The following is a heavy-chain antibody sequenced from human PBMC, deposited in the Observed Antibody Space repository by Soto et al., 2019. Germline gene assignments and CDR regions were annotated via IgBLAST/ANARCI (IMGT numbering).Heavy chain of an antibody. D-gene: IGHD6-19*01. J-gene: IGHJ4*02. CDR1: GGSISSYY. Sequence: SETLSLTCTVSGGSISSYYWSWIRQPPGKGLEWIGYIYYSGSTNYNPSLKSRVTISVDTSKNQFSLKLSSVTAADTAVYYCAREYSSGWQYFDYWGQGTPVTVSS. CDR2: IYYSGST. CDR3: AREYSSGWQYFDY. V-gene: IGHV4-59*01.